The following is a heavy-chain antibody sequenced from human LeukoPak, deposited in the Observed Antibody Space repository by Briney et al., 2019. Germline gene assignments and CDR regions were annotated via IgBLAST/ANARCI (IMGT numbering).Heavy chain of an antibody. J-gene: IGHJ4*02. CDR1: GFTFSSYG. D-gene: IGHD1-26*01. V-gene: IGHV3-30*03. Sequence: PGGSLRLSCAASGFTFSSYGMHWVRQAPGKGLEWVAVISYGGSNKYYADSVKGRFTISRDNSKNTLYLQMNSPRVDDTAVYYCARDPQRREFDYWGQGTLVTVSS. CDR2: ISYGGSNK. CDR3: ARDPQRREFDY.